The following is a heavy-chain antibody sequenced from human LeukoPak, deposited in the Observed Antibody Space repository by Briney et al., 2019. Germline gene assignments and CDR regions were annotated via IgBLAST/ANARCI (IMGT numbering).Heavy chain of an antibody. Sequence: GESLKISCKGSGYSLSNHWTAWVRQMTGKGLEWMGIIHPGDSDTRYSPSFQGQVTISGDKSISTAYLQWSSLKASDTAMYYCARDDYGRNSGFNYWGQGTQVTVSS. CDR2: IHPGDSDT. V-gene: IGHV5-51*01. D-gene: IGHD4-23*01. J-gene: IGHJ4*02. CDR1: GYSLSNHW. CDR3: ARDDYGRNSGFNY.